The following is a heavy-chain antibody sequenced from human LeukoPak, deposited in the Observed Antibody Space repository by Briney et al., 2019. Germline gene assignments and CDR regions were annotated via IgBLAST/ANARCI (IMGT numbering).Heavy chain of an antibody. CDR2: IIPIFGTA. CDR1: GGTFSSYA. Sequence: SVKVSCKASGGTFSSYAISWVRQAPGQGLEWMGGIIPIFGTANYAQKFQGRVTITADESTSTACMELISLRSEDTAVYYCARDTELGIAAAGLSFNWFDPWGQGTLVTVSS. V-gene: IGHV1-69*13. J-gene: IGHJ5*02. CDR3: ARDTELGIAAAGLSFNWFDP. D-gene: IGHD6-13*01.